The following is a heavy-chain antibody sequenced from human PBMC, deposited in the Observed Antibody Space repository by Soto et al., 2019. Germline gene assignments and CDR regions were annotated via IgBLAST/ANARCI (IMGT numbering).Heavy chain of an antibody. Sequence: PSETLSLTCAVYGGSFSGQYLSWIRQPPGKGLEWIGEINHSGSINYNPSLKSRVTISVDTSKNQFSLKLSSVTAADTAVYYCARAGYCSGGSCYSPDAFDIWGQGTMVTVSS. CDR3: ARAGYCSGGSCYSPDAFDI. V-gene: IGHV4-34*01. D-gene: IGHD2-15*01. J-gene: IGHJ3*02. CDR2: INHSGSI. CDR1: GGSFSGQY.